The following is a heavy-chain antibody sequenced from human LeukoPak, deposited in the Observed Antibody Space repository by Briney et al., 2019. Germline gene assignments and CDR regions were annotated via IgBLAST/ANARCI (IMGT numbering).Heavy chain of an antibody. CDR2: ISYDGSNK. D-gene: IGHD2-21*01. J-gene: IGHJ3*02. CDR3: AKPHITNDAFDI. Sequence: GGSLRLSCAASGFTFSSYGMHWVRQAPGKGLEWVAVISYDGSNKYYADSVKGRFTISRDNSKNTLYLQMNSLRAEDTAVYYCAKPHITNDAFDIWGQGTMVTVSS. V-gene: IGHV3-30*18. CDR1: GFTFSSYG.